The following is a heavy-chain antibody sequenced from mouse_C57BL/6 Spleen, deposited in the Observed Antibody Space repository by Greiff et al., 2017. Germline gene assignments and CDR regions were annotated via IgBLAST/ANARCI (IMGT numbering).Heavy chain of an antibody. CDR3: ARDDYGGNYAMDY. D-gene: IGHD2-4*01. CDR2: INPNNGGT. Sequence: VQLQQSGPELVKPGASVKMSCKASGYTFTDYNMHWVKQSHGKSLEWIGYINPNNGGTSYNQKFKGKATLTVNKSSSTAYMELRSLTSEDSAVYYCARDDYGGNYAMDYWGQGTSVTVSS. CDR1: GYTFTDYN. V-gene: IGHV1-22*01. J-gene: IGHJ4*01.